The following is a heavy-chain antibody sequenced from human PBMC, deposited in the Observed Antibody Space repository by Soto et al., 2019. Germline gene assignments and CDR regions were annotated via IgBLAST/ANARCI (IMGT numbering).Heavy chain of an antibody. V-gene: IGHV3-23*01. Sequence: EVQLLESGGALVQPGGSLRLSCAGSGFTFINYAMNWVRQAQGKGLEWVSSISGGGDAAFFPDSVRGRFTISRDNSKNTVHLQMNSLGVDDTAVYYCARKILGSTSRPNYWYFDLWGRGTLVTVSS. J-gene: IGHJ2*01. CDR1: GFTFINYA. CDR2: ISGGGDAA. D-gene: IGHD2-2*01. CDR3: ARKILGSTSRPNYWYFDL.